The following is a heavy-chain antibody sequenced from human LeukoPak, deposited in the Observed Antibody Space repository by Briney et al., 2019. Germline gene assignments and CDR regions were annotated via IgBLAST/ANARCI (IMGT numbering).Heavy chain of an antibody. Sequence: ASVKVSCKASGYTFTSYAMHWVRQAPGQRLEWMGWINAGNGNTKYSQKFQGRVTITRDTSASTAYMELSSLRSEDTAVHYCAREAGSVLLWFGEFPPDYWGQGTLVTVSS. CDR2: INAGNGNT. J-gene: IGHJ4*02. V-gene: IGHV1-3*01. CDR1: GYTFTSYA. CDR3: AREAGSVLLWFGEFPPDY. D-gene: IGHD3-10*01.